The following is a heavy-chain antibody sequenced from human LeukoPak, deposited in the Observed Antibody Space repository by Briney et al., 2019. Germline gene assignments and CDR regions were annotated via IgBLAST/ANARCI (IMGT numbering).Heavy chain of an antibody. CDR3: ARWLGNGFDI. D-gene: IGHD6-19*01. J-gene: IGHJ3*02. V-gene: IGHV4-38-2*01. CDR2: IHHGGNT. Sequence: PSETLSLTCVVSGYPVSSNSYWAWIRQSPGKGLEWIGSIHHGGNTYYNPSLMSRVSISLDTSKNQCSLNLNPVTAADTAVFYCARWLGNGFDIWGQGTMVTVSS. CDR1: GYPVSSNSY.